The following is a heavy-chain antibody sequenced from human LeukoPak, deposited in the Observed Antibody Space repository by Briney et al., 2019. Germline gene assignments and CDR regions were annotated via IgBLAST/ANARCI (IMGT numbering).Heavy chain of an antibody. Sequence: PGGSLRLSCAASGFTFSSYWMHWVRHAPGQGLVWVSRISTDGSSTNSADSVKGRLTISRDNAKNTLYLQMNSLRAADTAVYYCVREYSSSSGRAFDIWGQGTMVTVSP. CDR3: VREYSSSSGRAFDI. CDR2: ISTDGSST. V-gene: IGHV3-74*01. D-gene: IGHD6-6*01. CDR1: GFTFSSYW. J-gene: IGHJ3*02.